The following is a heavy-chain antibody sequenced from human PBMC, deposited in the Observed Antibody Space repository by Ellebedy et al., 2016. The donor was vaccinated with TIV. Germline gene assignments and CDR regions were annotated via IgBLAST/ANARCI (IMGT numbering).Heavy chain of an antibody. J-gene: IGHJ4*02. V-gene: IGHV4-39*01. Sequence: MPSETLSLTCTVSGDSISSSNSYWTWIRQTPEKGLEWIGSIHYSGSTYYNPSLKSRITISVDTSRNQFSLKLSSVTAADTAVYYCARRSPASPYFDYWGQGTLVTVSS. CDR3: ARRSPASPYFDY. CDR2: IHYSGST. CDR1: GDSISSSNSY.